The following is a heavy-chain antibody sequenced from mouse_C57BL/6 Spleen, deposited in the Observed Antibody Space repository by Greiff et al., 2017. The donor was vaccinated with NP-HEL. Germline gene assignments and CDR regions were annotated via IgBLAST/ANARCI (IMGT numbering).Heavy chain of an antibody. V-gene: IGHV1-26*01. CDR1: GYTFTDYY. CDR3: ARSGGYGDYFDY. D-gene: IGHD2-10*02. CDR2: INPNNGGT. J-gene: IGHJ2*01. Sequence: VQLKESGPELVKPGASVKISCKASGYTFTDYYMNWVKQSHGKSLEWIGDINPNNGGTSYNQKFKGKATLTVDKSSSTAYMELRSLTSEDSAVYYGARSGGYGDYFDYWGQGTTLTVSA.